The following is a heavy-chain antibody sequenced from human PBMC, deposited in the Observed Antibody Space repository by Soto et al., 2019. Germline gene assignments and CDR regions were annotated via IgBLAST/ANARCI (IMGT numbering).Heavy chain of an antibody. J-gene: IGHJ4*02. V-gene: IGHV1-18*01. CDR2: ISASNGNT. CDR1: GYTFATYG. Sequence: QVQLVRSGAEVKKPGASVKVSCKASGYTFATYGFSWVRQAPGQGLEWMGWISASNGNTNYAQKLRGRVTMTTDTSTSTAYMELRSLRSDDTAVFYCARSGRSWNLREFDYWGQGTLVTVSS. D-gene: IGHD6-13*01. CDR3: ARSGRSWNLREFDY.